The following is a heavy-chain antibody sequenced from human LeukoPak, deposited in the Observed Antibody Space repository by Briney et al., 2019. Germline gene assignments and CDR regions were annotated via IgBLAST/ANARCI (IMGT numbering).Heavy chain of an antibody. D-gene: IGHD2-2*01. CDR1: GGSVGSGSYY. J-gene: IGHJ4*02. CDR2: IYYSGST. CDR3: ARGKYQLPEGY. V-gene: IGHV4-61*01. Sequence: SETLSLTCTVSGGSVGSGSYYWSWIRQPPGKGLEWIGYIYYSGSTNYNPSLKSRVTISVDTSKNQFSLKLSSVTAADTAVYYCARGKYQLPEGYWGQGTLVTVSS.